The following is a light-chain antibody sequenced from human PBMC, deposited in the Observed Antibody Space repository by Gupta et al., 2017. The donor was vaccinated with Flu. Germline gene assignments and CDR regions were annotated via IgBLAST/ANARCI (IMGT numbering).Light chain of an antibody. CDR3: QVWESGSPYV. V-gene: IGLV3-21*02. Sequence: SYVLTQPPSVSVAPGQTAKITCGGNNIGSKRVHWYQQKPGQAPVLVVFDDSDRPAGIPERFSGSNSGNTATLTISRGEVGEEADYYCQVWESGSPYVFGPGTKVTVL. CDR2: DDS. CDR1: NIGSKR. J-gene: IGLJ1*01.